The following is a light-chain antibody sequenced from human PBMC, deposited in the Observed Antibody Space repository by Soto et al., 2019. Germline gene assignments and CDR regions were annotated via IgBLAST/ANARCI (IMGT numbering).Light chain of an antibody. CDR1: QSISSW. V-gene: IGKV1-5*01. CDR2: DAS. CDR3: QQYSSYWT. J-gene: IGKJ1*01. Sequence: DIQMTQSPSTLSASVGDRVTITFRASQSISSWLAWYQQKPGKAPKLLIYDASSLESGVPSRFSGSGSGTEFTLTISSLQPDDFATYYCQQYSSYWTFAQGTKVDIK.